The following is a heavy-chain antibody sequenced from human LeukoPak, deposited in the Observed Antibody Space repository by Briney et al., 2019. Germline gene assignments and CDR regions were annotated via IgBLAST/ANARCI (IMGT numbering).Heavy chain of an antibody. CDR2: VYYTGTT. V-gene: IGHV4-59*01. CDR1: GGSTSSYY. D-gene: IGHD4-23*01. CDR3: ARFDDSGGNWLDP. Sequence: SETLSLTCTVSGGSTSSYYWSWIRQPPGNGLEWIGYVYYTGTTNYNTSLKSRVTISIDTSKNQFSLKLSSVTAADTAVYYCARFDDSGGNWLDPWGQGTLLTVSS. J-gene: IGHJ5*02.